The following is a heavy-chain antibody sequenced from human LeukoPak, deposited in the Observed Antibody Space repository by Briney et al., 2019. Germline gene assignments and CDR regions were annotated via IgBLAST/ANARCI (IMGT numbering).Heavy chain of an antibody. V-gene: IGHV1-2*02. D-gene: IGHD2-2*03. J-gene: IGHJ5*02. CDR3: ASGYCSGSSCYVGWIDP. CDR1: GYTFTGYY. CDR2: INPNSGGT. Sequence: ASVKVSCKASGYTFTGYYMHWVRQAPGQGLEWMGWINPNSGGTNYAQKFQGRVTMTGDTSISTAYMELSRLRSDDTAVYYCASGYCSGSSCYVGWIDPWGQGTLVTVSS.